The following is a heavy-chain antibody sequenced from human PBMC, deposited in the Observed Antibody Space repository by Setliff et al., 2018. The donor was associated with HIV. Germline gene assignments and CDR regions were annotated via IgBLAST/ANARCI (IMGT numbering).Heavy chain of an antibody. CDR3: AREAYCSSTTCYKGGDRHFDY. D-gene: IGHD2-2*02. CDR1: GFTFINAW. V-gene: IGHV3-15*01. CDR2: IKSKTDGGTT. Sequence: PGGSLRLSCAASGFTFINAWMSWVRQAPGKGLEWVGRIKSKTDGGTTDYVAPVKGRFTISRDDSKTSLYLQMNSLKTEDTAVYYCAREAYCSSTTCYKGGDRHFDYWGQGTLVTVSS. J-gene: IGHJ4*02.